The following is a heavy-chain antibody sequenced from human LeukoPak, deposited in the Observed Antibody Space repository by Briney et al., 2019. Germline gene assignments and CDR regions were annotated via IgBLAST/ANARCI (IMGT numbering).Heavy chain of an antibody. V-gene: IGHV3-30*02. J-gene: IGHJ4*02. CDR2: IRYDENTK. D-gene: IGHD5-24*01. Sequence: PGKSLRLSCAASGFRFSDYGMQRVRQAPGKGLEGVACIRYDENTKYYVDSVKGRFTVSRDNSKNTLYLQMDRLRADDTAVYYCAKENTRDGYRHFHKWGQGTLVTVSS. CDR3: AKENTRDGYRHFHK. CDR1: GFRFSDYG.